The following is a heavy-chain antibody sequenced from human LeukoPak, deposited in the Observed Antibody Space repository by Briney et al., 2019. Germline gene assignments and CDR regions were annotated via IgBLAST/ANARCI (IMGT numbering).Heavy chain of an antibody. V-gene: IGHV5-10-1*01. CDR2: IDPSDSYT. J-gene: IGHJ4*02. D-gene: IGHD5-12*01. CDR3: ARHPTFWMATIDDY. Sequence: EESLKISCKGSGYSFTSYWISWVRQMPGKGLEWMGRIDPSDSYTNYSPSFQGHVTISADKSISTAYLQWSSLKASDSAMYYCARHPTFWMATIDDYWGQGTLVTVSS. CDR1: GYSFTSYW.